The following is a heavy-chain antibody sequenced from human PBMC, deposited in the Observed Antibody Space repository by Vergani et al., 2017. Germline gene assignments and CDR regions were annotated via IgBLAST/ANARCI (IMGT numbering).Heavy chain of an antibody. CDR3: AKDGETYYDILTGLNWFDP. D-gene: IGHD3-9*01. J-gene: IGHJ5*02. CDR2: IRWNSGSI. Sequence: EVQLVESGGGLVQPGRSLRLSCAASGFTFDDYAMHWVRQAPGKGLEWVSGIRWNSGSIGYADSVKGRFTISRDNAKTSLYLQMNSLRAEDTALYYCAKDGETYYDILTGLNWFDPWGQGTLVTVSS. V-gene: IGHV3-9*01. CDR1: GFTFDDYA.